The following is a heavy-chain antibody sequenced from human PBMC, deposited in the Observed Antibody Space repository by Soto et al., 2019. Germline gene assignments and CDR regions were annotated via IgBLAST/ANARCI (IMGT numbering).Heavy chain of an antibody. J-gene: IGHJ3*02. CDR2: IYYSGST. V-gene: IGHV4-59*01. CDR3: ARDLGIGDSFDI. D-gene: IGHD7-27*01. CDR1: GGSISSYY. Sequence: SETLSLTCTVSGGSISSYYWSWIRQPPGKGLEWIGYIYYSGSTNYNPSLKSRFTISVDTSKNQFSLKLSSVTAAYTSVYYCARDLGIGDSFDIWGQGTMVTVSS.